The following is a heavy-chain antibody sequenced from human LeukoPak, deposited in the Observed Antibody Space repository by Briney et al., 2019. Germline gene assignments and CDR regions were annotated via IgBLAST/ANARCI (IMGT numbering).Heavy chain of an antibody. CDR1: RFTVSSNY. V-gene: IGHV3-66*01. CDR3: ARETYYYDSSGYFDFDY. D-gene: IGHD3-22*01. Sequence: TGGSLRLSCAASRFTVSSNYMSWVRQAPGKGLEWVSVIYSGGSTYYADSVKGRFTISRDNSKNTLYLQMNSLRAEDTAVYYCARETYYYDSSGYFDFDYWGQGTLVTVSS. CDR2: IYSGGST. J-gene: IGHJ4*02.